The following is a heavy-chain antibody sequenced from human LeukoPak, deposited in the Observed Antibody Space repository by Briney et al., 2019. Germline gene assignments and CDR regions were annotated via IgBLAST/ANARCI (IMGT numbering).Heavy chain of an antibody. CDR1: GFTVSSNY. CDR2: LYSGGST. Sequence: GGSLRLSCAASGFTVSSNYMTWVRQAPGKGLEWVSVLYSGGSTYYSDSVKGRFTISRDNSKNTLYLKMNSLRAEDTPVYYCARDQGGITRYWGQGTLVTVSS. CDR3: ARDQGGITRY. V-gene: IGHV3-66*01. D-gene: IGHD3-10*01. J-gene: IGHJ4*02.